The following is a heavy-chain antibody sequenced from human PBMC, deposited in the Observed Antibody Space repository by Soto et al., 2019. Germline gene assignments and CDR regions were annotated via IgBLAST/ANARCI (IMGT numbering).Heavy chain of an antibody. CDR2: IWSDGSKR. CDR3: ARDLRYGSMDMDP. CDR1: GFSFSSHG. D-gene: IGHD3-10*01. Sequence: QVQLVESGGGVVQPGWYLRLSCATSGFSFSSHGFHWVRQAPGKGLEWVADIWSDGSKRYYADSVKGRFTISRDDAMKTLYLQMNSLRVEDTAVYFCARDLRYGSMDMDPRGQGPLVTVSS. V-gene: IGHV3-33*01. J-gene: IGHJ5*02.